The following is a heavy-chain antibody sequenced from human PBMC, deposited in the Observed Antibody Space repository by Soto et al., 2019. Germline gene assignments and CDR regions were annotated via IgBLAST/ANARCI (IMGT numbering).Heavy chain of an antibody. J-gene: IGHJ5*02. CDR3: AREKYGDFVSSLGP. CDR1: GDTISTGGYS. CDR2: TYHSGHP. V-gene: IGHV4-30-2*01. Sequence: QLQLQELGSRLVKSSETLSLTCAVSGDTISTGGYSWAWIRQPPGKALEWLGHTYHSGHPHYNPSLKSRVITSVDRSKNPFSLKLTSVTAADTAVYYCAREKYGDFVSSLGPWCKGPLFTVSS. D-gene: IGHD4-17*01.